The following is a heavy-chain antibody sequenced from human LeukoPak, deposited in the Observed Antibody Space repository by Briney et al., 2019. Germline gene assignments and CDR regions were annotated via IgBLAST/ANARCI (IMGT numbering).Heavy chain of an antibody. D-gene: IGHD6-13*01. CDR1: GFTFSSYW. J-gene: IGHJ4*02. CDR2: ISYDGSNK. CDR3: ARDNREQQLVPPTFDY. V-gene: IGHV3-30-3*01. Sequence: AGGSLRLSCAAPGFTFSSYWMSGVRQAPGKGLGWVAVISYDGSNKYYADSVKGRFTISRDNSKNTLYLQMNSLRAEDTAVYYCARDNREQQLVPPTFDYWGQGTLVTVSS.